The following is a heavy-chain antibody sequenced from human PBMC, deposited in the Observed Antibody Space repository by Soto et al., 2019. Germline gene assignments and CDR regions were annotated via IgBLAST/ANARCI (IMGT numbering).Heavy chain of an antibody. D-gene: IGHD5-18*01. CDR2: IYTSGST. CDR1: GGSISSYY. Sequence: SETLSLTCTVSGGSISSYYWSWIRQPAGKGLEWIGRIYTSGSTNYNPSLKSRVTMSVDTSKNQFALQLNSVTPDDTAVYYCAREEEAMVTKIEDYYYDGLDVWGQGTTVTVSS. CDR3: AREEEAMVTKIEDYYYDGLDV. V-gene: IGHV4-4*07. J-gene: IGHJ6*02.